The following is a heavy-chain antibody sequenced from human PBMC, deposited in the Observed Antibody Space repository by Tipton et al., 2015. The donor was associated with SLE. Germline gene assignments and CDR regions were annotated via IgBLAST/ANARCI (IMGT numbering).Heavy chain of an antibody. Sequence: TLSLTCAVYGGSFSGYYWSWIRQPPGKGLEWIGSIYYSGSTYYNPSLKSRVTISVDTSKNQFSLKLSSVTAADTAVYYCARTVRGGYGMDVWGQGTTVTVSS. J-gene: IGHJ6*02. CDR3: ARTVRGGYGMDV. CDR1: GGSFSGYY. D-gene: IGHD3-10*01. V-gene: IGHV4-34*01. CDR2: IYYSGST.